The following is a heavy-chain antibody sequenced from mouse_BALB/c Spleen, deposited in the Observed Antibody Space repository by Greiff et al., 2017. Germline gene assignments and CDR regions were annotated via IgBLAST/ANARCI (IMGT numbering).Heavy chain of an antibody. J-gene: IGHJ3*01. D-gene: IGHD2-4*01. V-gene: IGHV1S22*01. CDR3: TRSGGMITTGFAY. CDR2: IYPGSGST. Sequence: LQQPGSELVRPGASVKLSCKASGYTFTSYWMHWVKQRHGQGLEWIGNIYPGSGSTNYDEKFKSKGTLTVDTSSSTAYMHLSSMTSEDSAVYYCTRSGGMITTGFAYWGQGTLVTVSA. CDR1: GYTFTSYW.